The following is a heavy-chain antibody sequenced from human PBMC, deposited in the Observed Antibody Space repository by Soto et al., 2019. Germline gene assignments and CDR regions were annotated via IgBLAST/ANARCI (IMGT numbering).Heavy chain of an antibody. V-gene: IGHV1-24*01. D-gene: IGHD6-13*01. J-gene: IGHJ4*02. Sequence: ASVKVSCKVSGYTLTELSMHWVRQAPGKGLEWMGGVDPEDGETIYAQKFQGRVTMTEDTSTDTAYMELSSLRSEDTAVYYCATDAHSSSWWEVGDYFDYWGQGTLVTVAS. CDR2: VDPEDGET. CDR1: GYTLTELS. CDR3: ATDAHSSSWWEVGDYFDY.